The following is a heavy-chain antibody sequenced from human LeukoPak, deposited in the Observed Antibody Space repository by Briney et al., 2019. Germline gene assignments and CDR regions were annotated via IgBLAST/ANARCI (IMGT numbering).Heavy chain of an antibody. CDR3: ARGPPRALGYFDL. CDR1: GGSISSGGYY. Sequence: SETLSLTCTVSGGSISSGGYYWSWIRQHPGQGLKWIGYIYYSGSTYYNPSLKSRVTISVDTSKNQFSLKLSSVTAADTAVYYCARGPPRALGYFDLWGRGTLVTVSS. J-gene: IGHJ2*01. V-gene: IGHV4-31*03. CDR2: IYYSGST. D-gene: IGHD1-1*01.